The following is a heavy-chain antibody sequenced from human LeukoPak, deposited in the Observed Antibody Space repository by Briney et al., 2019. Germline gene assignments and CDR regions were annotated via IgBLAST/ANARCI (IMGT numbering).Heavy chain of an antibody. J-gene: IGHJ4*02. CDR2: IYYSGST. Sequence: PSETLSLTCTVSGASISSGHYYWSWIRQHPGKGLEWIGCIYYSGSTHYNPSLKSRVTISVDTSKNQFSLKLSSVTAADTAVYYCARGQGGSSHYYDRGTYYFDYWGQGTLVTVSS. D-gene: IGHD3-22*01. CDR3: ARGQGGSSHYYDRGTYYFDY. CDR1: GASISSGHYY. V-gene: IGHV4-31*03.